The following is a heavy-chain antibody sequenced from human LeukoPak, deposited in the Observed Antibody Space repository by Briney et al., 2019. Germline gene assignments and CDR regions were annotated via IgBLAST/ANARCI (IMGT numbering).Heavy chain of an antibody. D-gene: IGHD3-22*01. CDR2: IYYSGST. V-gene: IGHV4-59*01. CDR1: GGSMSSYY. Sequence: SETLFLTCTVSGGSMSSYYWSWIRQCPGKGLERIGYIYYSGSTNYKSSLKSRVTISVDTSKNQFSLNLSSVTDADTAVYYCARGGPNSSGYAGDGFDIWSQGTMVTVSS. J-gene: IGHJ3*02. CDR3: ARGGPNSSGYAGDGFDI.